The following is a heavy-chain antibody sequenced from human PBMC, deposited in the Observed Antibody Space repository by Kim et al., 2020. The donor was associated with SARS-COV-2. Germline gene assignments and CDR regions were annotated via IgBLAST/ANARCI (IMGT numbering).Heavy chain of an antibody. J-gene: IGHJ4*01. CDR3: ATGNHYYYVSTPLDY. D-gene: IGHD3-22*01. CDR2: IDSRSTYI. Sequence: GGSLRLSCAASGFTFSSYNMNWVRQAPGKGLEWVSSIDSRSTYIYYADSVKGRFTISRDNSKNSLYLQMNSLRAEDTAVYYCATGNHYYYVSTPLDYWG. V-gene: IGHV3-21*01. CDR1: GFTFSSYN.